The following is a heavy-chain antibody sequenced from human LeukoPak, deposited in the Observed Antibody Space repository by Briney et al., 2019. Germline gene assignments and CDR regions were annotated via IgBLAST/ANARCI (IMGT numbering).Heavy chain of an antibody. CDR3: ARVESSSWPPYYFDY. V-gene: IGHV4-4*02. CDR1: GDSISSTHW. D-gene: IGHD6-13*01. J-gene: IGHJ4*02. Sequence: SETLSLNCAVSGDSISSTHWWSWVRRPPGKGLEWTAEIYHSGSTNYNPSLRSRVTISLDKSKSQFSLILSSVTAADTAVYYCARVESSSWPPYYFDYWGQGSLVTVSS. CDR2: IYHSGST.